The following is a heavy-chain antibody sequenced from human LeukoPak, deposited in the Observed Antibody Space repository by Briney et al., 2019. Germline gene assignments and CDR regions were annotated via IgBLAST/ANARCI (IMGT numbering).Heavy chain of an antibody. CDR3: ARVLEAYYYGSGSYYKYFDY. J-gene: IGHJ4*02. V-gene: IGHV3-30-3*01. D-gene: IGHD3-10*01. CDR1: GFTFSSYA. CDR2: ISYDGSNK. Sequence: GGSLRLSCAASGFTFSSYAMHWVRQAPGKGLEGVAVISYDGSNKYYADSVKGRFTISRDNSKNTLYLQMNSLRAEDTAVYYCARVLEAYYYGSGSYYKYFDYWGQGTLVTVSS.